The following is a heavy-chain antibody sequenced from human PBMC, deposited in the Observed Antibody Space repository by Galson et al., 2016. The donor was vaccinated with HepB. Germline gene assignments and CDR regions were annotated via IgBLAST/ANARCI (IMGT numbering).Heavy chain of an antibody. D-gene: IGHD3-3*01. CDR2: IYYSGST. V-gene: IGHV4-59*01. J-gene: IGHJ6*02. CDR1: GGSIENYY. Sequence: SETLSLTCTISGGSIENYYGNWIRQPPGKGLEWIGYIYYSGSTSYNPSLESRVTISLDTSTNQFSLKLSSVTAADTAVYYCARVETYYYSMDVWGQGTTVTVSS. CDR3: ARVETYYYSMDV.